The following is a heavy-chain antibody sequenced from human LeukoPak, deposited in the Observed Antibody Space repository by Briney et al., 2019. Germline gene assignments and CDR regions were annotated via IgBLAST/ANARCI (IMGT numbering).Heavy chain of an antibody. D-gene: IGHD2-2*01. CDR1: GGSISSGGYS. CDR2: IYYSGST. CDR3: ARHPEGGYIVVVPTAFFDI. V-gene: IGHV4-30-2*03. J-gene: IGHJ3*02. Sequence: SETLSLTCAVSGGSISSGGYSWSWIRQPPGKGLEWIGSIYYSGSTYYNPSLKSRVTISVDTSKNQFSLKLSSVTAADTAVYYCARHPEGGYIVVVPTAFFDIWGQGTMVTVSS.